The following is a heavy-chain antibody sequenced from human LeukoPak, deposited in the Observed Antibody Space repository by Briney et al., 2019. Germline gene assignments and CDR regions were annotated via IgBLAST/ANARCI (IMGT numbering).Heavy chain of an antibody. D-gene: IGHD3-3*01. Sequence: ASVKVSCKASGYTFTGYDMHWVRQAPGQGLEWMGRINPNSGGTNYAQKFQGRVTMTRDTSISTAYMELSSLRSDDTAVYYCARALNTRFLGWLLCYWGQGTLVTVSS. CDR2: INPNSGGT. J-gene: IGHJ4*02. CDR3: ARALNTRFLGWLLCY. CDR1: GYTFTGYD. V-gene: IGHV1-2*06.